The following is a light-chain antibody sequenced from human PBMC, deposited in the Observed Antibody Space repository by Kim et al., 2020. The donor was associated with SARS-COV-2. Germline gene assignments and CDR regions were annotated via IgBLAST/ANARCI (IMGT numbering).Light chain of an antibody. Sequence: IQLTQSPSSLSASVGDRVTITCRASQDISTYLAWYQQKPGTAPKLLIYAASTLQSGVPSRFSGSGSGTDFTLTISSLQPEDFATYYCQQLNSYPPMYTFGQGTKLEI. CDR1: QDISTY. CDR2: AAS. V-gene: IGKV1-9*01. J-gene: IGKJ2*01. CDR3: QQLNSYPPMYT.